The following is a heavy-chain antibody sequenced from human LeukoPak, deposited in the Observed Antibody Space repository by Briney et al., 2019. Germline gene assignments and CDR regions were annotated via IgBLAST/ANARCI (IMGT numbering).Heavy chain of an antibody. V-gene: IGHV4-59*01. CDR3: ARHVEMATFDY. CDR2: IYYSGST. J-gene: IGHJ4*02. Sequence: SETLSLTCTVSGGSISSYYWSWIRQPPGKGLEWIGYIYYSGSTNYNPSLKSRVTISVDTSKNQFSLKLSSVTAADTAVYYCARHVEMATFDYWGQGTLVTVSS. CDR1: GGSISSYY. D-gene: IGHD5-24*01.